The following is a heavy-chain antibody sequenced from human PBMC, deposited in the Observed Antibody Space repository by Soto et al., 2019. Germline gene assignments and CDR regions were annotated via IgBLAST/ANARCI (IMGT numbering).Heavy chain of an antibody. CDR1: GGSISSGGYY. Sequence: SETLSLTCTVSGGSISSGGYYWSWIRQHPGKGLEWIGYIYYSGSTYYNPSLKSRVTISVDTSKNQFSLKLSSVTAADTAVYYCARESYYDFWSGYSWGGRINYMDVWGKGTTVTVSS. CDR2: IYYSGST. V-gene: IGHV4-31*03. CDR3: ARESYYDFWSGYSWGGRINYMDV. D-gene: IGHD3-3*01. J-gene: IGHJ6*03.